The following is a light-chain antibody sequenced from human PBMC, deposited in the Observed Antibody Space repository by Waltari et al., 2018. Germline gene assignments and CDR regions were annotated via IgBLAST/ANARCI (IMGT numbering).Light chain of an antibody. V-gene: IGLV2-14*01. CDR1: SRDVGGYNF. J-gene: IGLJ3*02. Sequence: QSALTQPASVSGSPGQSITLSCTGTSRDVGGYNFVSWYQQHPGKDPKLLIFDVSNRPSGVSNRFSGYKSGNTASLTISGLQAEDESDYYCCSFTSRSTWVFGGGTKLTVL. CDR3: CSFTSRSTWV. CDR2: DVS.